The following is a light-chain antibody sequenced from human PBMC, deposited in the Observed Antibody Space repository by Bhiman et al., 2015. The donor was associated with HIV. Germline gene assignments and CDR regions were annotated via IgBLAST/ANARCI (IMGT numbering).Light chain of an antibody. J-gene: IGLJ3*02. CDR2: QDN. V-gene: IGLV3-1*01. CDR3: QSSDDITWV. Sequence: SYELTQPPSVSVSPGQTATITCSGDKLGDKYVCWYQQKPGQSPVVVIYQDNKRPSGVPDRFSGSIDYSSNSASLTISGLKSEDEADYYCQSSDDITWVFGGGTKLTVL. CDR1: KLGDKY.